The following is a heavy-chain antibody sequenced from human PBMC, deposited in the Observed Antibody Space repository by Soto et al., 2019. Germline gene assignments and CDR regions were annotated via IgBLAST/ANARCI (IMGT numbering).Heavy chain of an antibody. D-gene: IGHD6-19*01. CDR1: GFTFGDYA. CDR3: EKDRMPVSGTLFDF. CDR2: ISSVGGAT. J-gene: IGHJ4*02. V-gene: IGHV3-23*01. Sequence: GGSLRLSCTASGFTFGDYAMSWVRQAPGEGLEWVSGISSVGGATNYADSVKGRFTISRDNSKNTVYLQMNSLRGEDTAVYYCEKDRMPVSGTLFDFWGQGILVTVSS.